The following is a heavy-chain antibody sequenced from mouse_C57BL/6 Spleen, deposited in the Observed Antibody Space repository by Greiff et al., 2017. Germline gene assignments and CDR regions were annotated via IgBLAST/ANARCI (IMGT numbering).Heavy chain of an antibody. Sequence: QVQLKQPGAELVRPGSSVKLSCKASGYTFTSYWMDWVKQRPGRGLEWIGNIYPSDSETHYNQKFKDKATLTVDKSSSTAYMQLSSLTSEDSAVYYCARGGYFDYWGKGTTLTVSS. V-gene: IGHV1-61*01. CDR3: ARGGYFDY. CDR1: GYTFTSYW. CDR2: IYPSDSET. J-gene: IGHJ2*01.